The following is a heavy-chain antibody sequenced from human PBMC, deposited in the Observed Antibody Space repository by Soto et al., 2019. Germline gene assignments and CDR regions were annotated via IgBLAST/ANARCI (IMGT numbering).Heavy chain of an antibody. V-gene: IGHV3-7*01. CDR2: IRQDGREE. D-gene: IGHD5-12*01. J-gene: IGHJ3*02. CDR1: GFTFSSHW. Sequence: EVQLVESGGGLVHPGGSLGLSCAASGFTFSSHWMSWVRQAPGKGLEWVANIRQDGREEQYMDSVKGRFTLSRDNAKNSLYLQMNGLRVEDTAVYYCAKSEGYSLDIRGQGTMVTVSS. CDR3: AKSEGYSLDI.